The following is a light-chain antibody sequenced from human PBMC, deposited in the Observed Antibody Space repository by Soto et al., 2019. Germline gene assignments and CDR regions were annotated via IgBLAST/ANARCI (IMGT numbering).Light chain of an antibody. CDR2: KAS. J-gene: IGKJ1*01. CDR3: QQYNRYSPWA. Sequence: DIQMTQSPSTVSASVGDRVTITCRASQSVSTLLAWYQQKPGKAPKLLIYKASSLESGVPSRFSGSGSGTDFTLTISSLQPDDFGTYYCQQYNRYSPWAFGQGTKVDIK. CDR1: QSVSTL. V-gene: IGKV1-5*03.